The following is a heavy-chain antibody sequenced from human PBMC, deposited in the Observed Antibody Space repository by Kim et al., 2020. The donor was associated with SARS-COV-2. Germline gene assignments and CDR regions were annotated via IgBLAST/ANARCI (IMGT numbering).Heavy chain of an antibody. Sequence: SETLSLTCAVYGGSFSGYYWIWIRQPPVKGLEWIGEINHSGSTNYNPSLKSRVTISVDTSKNQFSLKLSSVTAADTAVYYCARDGLVIDYYYGMDVWGQGTTVTVSS. J-gene: IGHJ6*02. CDR1: GGSFSGYY. CDR3: ARDGLVIDYYYGMDV. V-gene: IGHV4-34*01. CDR2: INHSGST. D-gene: IGHD2-21*01.